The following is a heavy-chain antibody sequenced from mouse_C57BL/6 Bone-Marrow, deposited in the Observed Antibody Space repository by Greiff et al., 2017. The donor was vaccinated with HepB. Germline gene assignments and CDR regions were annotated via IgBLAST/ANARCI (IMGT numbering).Heavy chain of an antibody. CDR2: ISGGGGNT. J-gene: IGHJ2*01. Sequence: EVQRVESGGGLVKPGGSLKLSCAASGFTFSSYTMSWVRKTPEKRLEWIATISGGGGNTYYPDSVKGRFTISRDNAKNTLYLQMSSLRSEDTALYYCASSDYWGQGTTLTVSS. V-gene: IGHV5-9*01. CDR3: ASSDY. CDR1: GFTFSSYT.